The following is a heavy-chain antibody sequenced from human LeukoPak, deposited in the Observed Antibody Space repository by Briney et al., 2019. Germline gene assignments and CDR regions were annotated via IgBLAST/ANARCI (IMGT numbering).Heavy chain of an antibody. CDR2: IYYSGST. Sequence: PSETLSLTCTVSGGSISSYYWSWIRQPPGKGLEWIGYIYYSGSTNYNPSLKSRVTISVDTSKNQFSLKLSSVTAADTAVYYCARRRYCSSTSCYGGYYYYYMDVWGKGTTVTISS. J-gene: IGHJ6*03. CDR1: GGSISSYY. D-gene: IGHD2-2*01. V-gene: IGHV4-59*12. CDR3: ARRRYCSSTSCYGGYYYYYMDV.